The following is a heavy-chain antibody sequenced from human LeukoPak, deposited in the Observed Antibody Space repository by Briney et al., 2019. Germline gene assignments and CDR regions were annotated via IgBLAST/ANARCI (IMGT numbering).Heavy chain of an antibody. CDR3: ARDANTLAAAGTSGMDV. CDR1: GYTLTELS. V-gene: IGHV1-24*01. Sequence: ASVKVSCTVSGYTLTELSMHWVRQAPGKGLEWMGGFDPEDGETIYAQKFQGRVTMTRETYINTAYMELSGLRSDDTAVCYCARDANTLAAAGTSGMDVWGQGTTVTVSS. J-gene: IGHJ6*02. CDR2: FDPEDGET. D-gene: IGHD6-13*01.